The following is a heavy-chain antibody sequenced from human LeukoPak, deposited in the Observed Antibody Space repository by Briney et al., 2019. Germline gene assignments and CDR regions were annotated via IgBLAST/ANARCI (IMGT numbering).Heavy chain of an antibody. CDR1: GFAFNTYA. CDR2: IWHDGSHK. D-gene: IGHD3-10*01. J-gene: IGHJ4*02. V-gene: IGHV3-33*01. Sequence: PGRSLRLSCAASGFAFNTYAMHWVRQAPGQGLEWVALIWHDGSHKFYSNSVRGQFTISRDNSKNTVSLQMNNLRPEDTAVYYCARKIFGSGSYPDFWGQETLVTVSS. CDR3: ARKIFGSGSYPDF.